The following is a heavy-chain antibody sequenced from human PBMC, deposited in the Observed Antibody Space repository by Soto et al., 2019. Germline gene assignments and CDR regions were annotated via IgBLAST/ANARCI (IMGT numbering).Heavy chain of an antibody. CDR2: ISIMSNTI. V-gene: IGHV3-48*01. CDR3: ARDYRDGSGVGGF. Sequence: EVQLVESGGGLVQAGGSLRLSCAASGFTFTSYSMTWVRQAPGKGLEWVAYISIMSNTIKQTDLVEGRFTVSRDKAKNLLFLQMNSLSAEDAAVYYCARDYRDGSGVGGFWGQGTLVTVSS. D-gene: IGHD3-22*01. CDR1: GFTFTSYS. J-gene: IGHJ4*02.